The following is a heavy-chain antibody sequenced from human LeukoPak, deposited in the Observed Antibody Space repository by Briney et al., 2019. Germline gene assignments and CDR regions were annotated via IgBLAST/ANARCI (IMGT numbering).Heavy chain of an antibody. CDR1: GFTFSSYA. CDR3: ARGSAMYYYDSSGPLEY. D-gene: IGHD3-22*01. CDR2: ISGSGGST. Sequence: GGSLRLSCAASGFTFSSYAMSWVRQAPGKGLEWVSAISGSGGSTYYADSVKGRFTISRDNSKNTLYLQMNSLRAEDTAVYYCARGSAMYYYDSSGPLEYWGQGTLVTVSS. V-gene: IGHV3-23*01. J-gene: IGHJ4*02.